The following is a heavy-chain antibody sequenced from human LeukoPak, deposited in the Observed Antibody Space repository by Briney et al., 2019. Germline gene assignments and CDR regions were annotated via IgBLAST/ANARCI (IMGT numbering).Heavy chain of an antibody. CDR1: GGTFSSYA. CDR3: ARDRQTYGDYDP. V-gene: IGHV1-69*05. J-gene: IGHJ5*02. CDR2: IIPIFGTA. D-gene: IGHD4-17*01. Sequence: ASVKVSCKASGGTFSSYAISWVRQAPGQGLEWMGRIIPIFGTAHYAQKFQGRVTITTDESTSTAYMELSSLRSEDTAVYYCARDRQTYGDYDPWGQGTLVTVSS.